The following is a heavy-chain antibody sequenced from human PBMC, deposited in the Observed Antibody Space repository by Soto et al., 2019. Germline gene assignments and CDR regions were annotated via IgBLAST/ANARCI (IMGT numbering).Heavy chain of an antibody. CDR2: ISGADGNT. CDR1: GYIFTNYA. D-gene: IGHD4-17*01. Sequence: ASVKVSCKASGYIFTNYAIHWVRQAPGQRLEWMGWISGADGNTRYSPKFQGRLTISTDTSASTAYMELSSLRSEDTAVFYCARDRTTSSTRRFDFWGQGTLVTVSS. J-gene: IGHJ4*02. V-gene: IGHV1-3*01. CDR3: ARDRTTSSTRRFDF.